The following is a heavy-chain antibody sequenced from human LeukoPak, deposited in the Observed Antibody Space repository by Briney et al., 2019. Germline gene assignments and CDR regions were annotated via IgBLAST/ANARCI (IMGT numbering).Heavy chain of an antibody. CDR3: ERFAGDNY. CDR1: GFTFISYS. J-gene: IGHJ4*02. Sequence: GSLRLSCATSGFTFISYSMNWARQAPGKGLEWVSYISDSGTTIYYSDSVKGRFTISRDNAKNSVSLQVNSLRHEDTAVYYCERFAGDNYWGQGTLVTVSS. V-gene: IGHV3-48*02. CDR2: ISDSGTTI. D-gene: IGHD3-10*01.